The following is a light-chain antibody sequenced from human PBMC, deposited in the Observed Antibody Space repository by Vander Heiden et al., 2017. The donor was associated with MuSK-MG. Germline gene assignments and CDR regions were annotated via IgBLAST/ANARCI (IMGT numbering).Light chain of an antibody. CDR3: QQYGSSPT. J-gene: IGKJ5*01. Sequence: EIVLTQSPGTLSLSPGERATLSCRASQSTSSSYIAWYQQKPGQAPRLLIYGASRRATGIPDRLSDSGSGTDITLTINRLEHEDSAVYYGQQYGSSPTLGKGTRLEIK. CDR2: GAS. CDR1: QSTSSSY. V-gene: IGKV3-20*01.